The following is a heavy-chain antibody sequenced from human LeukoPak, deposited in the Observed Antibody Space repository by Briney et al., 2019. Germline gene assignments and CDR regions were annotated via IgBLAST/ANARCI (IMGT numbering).Heavy chain of an antibody. D-gene: IGHD5-18*01. Sequence: GRSLRLSCAASGFSLSAYWMTWVRQAPGKGLEWVANINRDGSQKNHVDSVKGRFTISRDNAKNSLYLQMNSLRAEDTAVYYCARESRWIQLWLLDYWGQGTLVTVSS. CDR1: GFSLSAYW. CDR3: ARESRWIQLWLLDY. CDR2: INRDGSQK. J-gene: IGHJ4*02. V-gene: IGHV3-7*01.